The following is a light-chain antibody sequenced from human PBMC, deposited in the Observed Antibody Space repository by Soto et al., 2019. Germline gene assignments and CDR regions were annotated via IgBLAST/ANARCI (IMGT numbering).Light chain of an antibody. CDR3: SSYAGSNNV. CDR2: EVS. Sequence: QSALPQPPSASGSPGQSVTISCTGTSSDVGGYNYVSWYQQHPGKAPKLMIYEVSKRPSGVPDRFSGSKSGNTDSLTVSGLQAEDEADYYCSSYAGSNNVFESGSKVAV. CDR1: SSDVGGYNY. V-gene: IGLV2-8*01. J-gene: IGLJ1*01.